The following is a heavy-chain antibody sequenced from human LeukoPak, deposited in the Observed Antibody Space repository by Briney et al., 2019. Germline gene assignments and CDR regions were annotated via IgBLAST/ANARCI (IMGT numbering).Heavy chain of an antibody. V-gene: IGHV1-8*03. J-gene: IGHJ3*02. Sequence: GASVKVSCKASGYTFTSYDINWVRQATGQGLEWMGWMNPNSGNTGYAQKFQGRVTITRNTSISTAYMELSSLRSEDTAVYYCARGQWELLWGDAFDIWGQGTMVTVSS. CDR2: MNPNSGNT. D-gene: IGHD1-26*01. CDR3: ARGQWELLWGDAFDI. CDR1: GYTFTSYD.